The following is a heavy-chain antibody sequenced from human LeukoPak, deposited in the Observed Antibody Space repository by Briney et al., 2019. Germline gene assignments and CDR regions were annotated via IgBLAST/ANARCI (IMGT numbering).Heavy chain of an antibody. Sequence: GAPVKVSCKASGYTSTGYYMHWVRQAPGQGLEWMGWINPNSGGTNYAQKFQGRVTMTRDTSISTAYMELSRLRSDDTAVYYCARVNAPDYVYFDYWGQGTLVTVSS. CDR3: ARVNAPDYVYFDY. J-gene: IGHJ4*02. V-gene: IGHV1-2*02. CDR2: INPNSGGT. D-gene: IGHD4-17*01. CDR1: GYTSTGYY.